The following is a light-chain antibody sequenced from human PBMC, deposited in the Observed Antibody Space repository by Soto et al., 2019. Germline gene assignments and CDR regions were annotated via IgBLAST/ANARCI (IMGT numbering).Light chain of an antibody. CDR3: SSYAGSNMVV. V-gene: IGLV2-8*01. CDR2: EVS. CDR1: SSDIGAYIY. Sequence: QSALTQPPSASGSPGQSVTISCTGTSSDIGAYIYVSWYQQHPGKAPKLMIYEVSKRPSGVPDRFSGSKSGNTASLTVSGLQAEDEADYYCSSYAGSNMVVFGGGTKLTVL. J-gene: IGLJ2*01.